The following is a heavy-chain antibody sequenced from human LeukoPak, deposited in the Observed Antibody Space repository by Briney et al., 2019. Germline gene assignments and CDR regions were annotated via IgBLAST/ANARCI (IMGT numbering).Heavy chain of an antibody. V-gene: IGHV4-59*01. CDR3: ARDIEKRRGAVGFDP. CDR1: GGSISSYY. CDR2: IFDSGST. J-gene: IGHJ5*02. D-gene: IGHD6-13*01. Sequence: SETLSLTCTVSGGSISSYYWSWIRQPPGKRLEWIGCIFDSGSTYYNPSLKSRVTISVDTSKNQFSLRLSSVTAADTAVYYCARDIEKRRGAVGFDPWGQGTLVTVSS.